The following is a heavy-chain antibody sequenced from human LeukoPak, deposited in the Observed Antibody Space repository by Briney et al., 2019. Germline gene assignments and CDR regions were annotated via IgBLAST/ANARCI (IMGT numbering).Heavy chain of an antibody. CDR2: IYYSGST. Sequence: SETLSLTCTVSGGSISSYHWSWIRQPPGKGLEWIGYIYYSGSTNYNPSLKSRVTISVDTSKNQFSLKLSSVTAADTAVYYCASNIPTPTTSPPLGYWGQGTLVTVSP. V-gene: IGHV4-59*08. J-gene: IGHJ4*02. CDR1: GGSISSYH. CDR3: ASNIPTPTTSPPLGY. D-gene: IGHD1-26*01.